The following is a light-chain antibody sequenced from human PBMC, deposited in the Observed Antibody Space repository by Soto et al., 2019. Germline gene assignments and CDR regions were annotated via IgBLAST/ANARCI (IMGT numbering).Light chain of an antibody. J-gene: IGKJ1*01. CDR1: QSVSSSY. Sequence: EIVLTQSPGTVSLSPGERATLSCRASQSVSSSYLAWYQQKPGQAPRLLIYATSSRATGIPDRFSGSGSGTDFTLTISRLEPEDFAVYYCQQFGSSPLTFGQGTKVEIK. CDR2: ATS. V-gene: IGKV3-20*01. CDR3: QQFGSSPLT.